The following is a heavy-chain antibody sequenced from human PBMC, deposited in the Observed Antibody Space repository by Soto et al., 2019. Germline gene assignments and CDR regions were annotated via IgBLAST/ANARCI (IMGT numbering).Heavy chain of an antibody. J-gene: IGHJ6*02. CDR3: ARGGPAFYHDMDV. V-gene: IGHV3-30*01. CDR2: MSHDGSNK. CDR1: GFTFRLNA. Sequence: PGGSLRLSCAASGFTFRLNAMYWVRQAPGKGLEWVAVMSHDGSNKYYADSVKGRFTVSRENSKNTVYLQMDSLRVDDMAVYYCARGGPAFYHDMDVWGQGTTVTVSS.